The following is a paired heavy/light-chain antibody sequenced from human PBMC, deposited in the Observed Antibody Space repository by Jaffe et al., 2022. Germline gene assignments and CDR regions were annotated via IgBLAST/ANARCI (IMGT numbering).Heavy chain of an antibody. CDR1: ENSFSYYW. CDR2: IYPGDSDT. CDR3: VRLGILWFGELSTVTDWFDP. Sequence: EVQLVQSGAEVKKPGESLQISCQGSENSFSYYWIAWVRQMPGKGLEWMGMIYPGDSDTRYSPSFEGQVTISADESSSTAYLQWNSLKASDTAMYYCVRLGILWFGELSTVTDWFDPWGQGTLVTVSS. J-gene: IGHJ5*02. D-gene: IGHD3-10*01. V-gene: IGHV5-51*03.
Light chain of an antibody. V-gene: IGKV1-12*01. CDR1: QGISTW. Sequence: DIQMTQSPSSVSASVGDRVTMTCRASQGISTWLAWYQQKPGKAPKLLIYSASSLHSGVPSRFSGSGSGTYFTLTINSLQPEDFATYYCQQAYSFPQYTFGQGTKLEIK. CDR2: SAS. CDR3: QQAYSFPQYT. J-gene: IGKJ2*01.